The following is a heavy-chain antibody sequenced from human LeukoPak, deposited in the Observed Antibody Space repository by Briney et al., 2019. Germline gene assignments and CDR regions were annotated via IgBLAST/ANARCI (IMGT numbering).Heavy chain of an antibody. CDR3: ARALGPDVTAILFDY. J-gene: IGHJ4*02. V-gene: IGHV4-31*03. CDR1: GGSISSGGYY. D-gene: IGHD2-21*02. CDR2: IYYSGST. Sequence: SHTLSLTCTVSGGSISSGGYYWSWIRQHPGKGLERIGYIYYSGSTYYNPSLKSRVTISVDTSKNQFSLKLSSVTAADTAVYYCARALGPDVTAILFDYWGQGTLVTVSS.